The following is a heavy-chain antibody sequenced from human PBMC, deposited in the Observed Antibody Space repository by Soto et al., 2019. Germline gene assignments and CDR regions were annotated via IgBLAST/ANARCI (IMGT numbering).Heavy chain of an antibody. V-gene: IGHV4-59*01. D-gene: IGHD6-6*01. CDR3: AAPPRY. CDR2: IYNSGNT. CDR1: GGSISSYY. J-gene: IGHJ4*02. Sequence: QVQLQESGPGLVKPSETLSLTCTVSGGSISSYYWNWIRQPPGKGLEWIGYIYNSGNTNYNHSLRSRVTISVDTSKNQFSLKLTSVTAADTAVYYCAAPPRYWGQGTLVTVSS.